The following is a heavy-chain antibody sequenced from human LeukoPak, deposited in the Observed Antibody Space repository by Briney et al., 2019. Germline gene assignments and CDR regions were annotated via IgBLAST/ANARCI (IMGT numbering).Heavy chain of an antibody. V-gene: IGHV1-69*05. CDR1: GGTFSSYA. J-gene: IGHJ4*02. Sequence: ASVKVSCKASGGTFSSYAISWVRQAPGQGLEWMGGIIPIFGTANYAQKFQGRVTITTDESTSTAYMELSSLRSEDTAVYYCARDRKIEEAAAGFWGQGTLVTVSS. CDR2: IIPIFGTA. CDR3: ARDRKIEEAAAGF. D-gene: IGHD6-13*01.